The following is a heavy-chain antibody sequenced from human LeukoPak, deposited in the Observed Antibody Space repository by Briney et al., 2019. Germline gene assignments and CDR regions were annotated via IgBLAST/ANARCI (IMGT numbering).Heavy chain of an antibody. J-gene: IGHJ4*02. D-gene: IGHD4-17*01. CDR1: GFTFTTYT. V-gene: IGHV3-64*01. CDR2: INSGGGT. CDR3: ATLDLDDYGDYSKTGY. Sequence: GGSLRLSCAASGFTFTTYTMHWVRQAPGKGLEHVSAINSGGGTYYGHSVKGRFTISRDNSKNTLFLQMGSLRVDDMAVYYCATLDLDDYGDYSKTGYWDQGTLVTVSS.